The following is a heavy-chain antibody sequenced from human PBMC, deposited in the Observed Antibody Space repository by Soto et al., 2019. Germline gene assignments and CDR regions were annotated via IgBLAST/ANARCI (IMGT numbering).Heavy chain of an antibody. Sequence: GGSLRLSCAASGFTVSSNYMSWVRQAPGKGLEWVSVIYSGGSTYYADSVKGRFTISRDNSKNTLYLQMNSLRAEDTAVYYCARDGRLHLGERGYYYYMDVWGKGTTVTVSS. V-gene: IGHV3-66*01. J-gene: IGHJ6*03. CDR1: GFTVSSNY. CDR3: ARDGRLHLGERGYYYYMDV. CDR2: IYSGGST. D-gene: IGHD3-16*01.